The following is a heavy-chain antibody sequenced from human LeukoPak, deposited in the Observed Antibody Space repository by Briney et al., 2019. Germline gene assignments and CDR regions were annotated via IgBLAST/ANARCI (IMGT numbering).Heavy chain of an antibody. CDR1: GFTVSNNY. Sequence: PGGSLRLSCAASGFTVSNNYLSWVRQAPGKGLEWVSVTYSNGGTFYADSVQGRFTISRDNSKNTVYLQMNSLRAEDTAMYYCARKYTYGLDWGQGTLVTVSS. V-gene: IGHV3-66*01. CDR2: TYSNGGT. J-gene: IGHJ4*02. D-gene: IGHD5-18*01. CDR3: ARKYTYGLD.